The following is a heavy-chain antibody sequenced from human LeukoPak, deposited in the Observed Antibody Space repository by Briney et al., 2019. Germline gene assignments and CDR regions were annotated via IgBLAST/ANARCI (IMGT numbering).Heavy chain of an antibody. CDR3: ARDDGDNAYDY. J-gene: IGHJ4*02. CDR2: ISSTGTSI. CDR1: GFTFSSYA. D-gene: IGHD4-17*01. V-gene: IGHV3-48*01. Sequence: PGGSLRLSCAASGFTFSSYAMIWVRQAPGKGLEWVSYISSTGTSIYYADSVKGRFTISRDNAKNSLYLQINSLRAEDTAVYYCARDDGDNAYDYWGQGTLVTVSS.